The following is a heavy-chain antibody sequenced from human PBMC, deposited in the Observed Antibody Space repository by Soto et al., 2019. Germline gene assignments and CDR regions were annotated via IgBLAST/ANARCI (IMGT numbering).Heavy chain of an antibody. CDR3: ARVHYSKHPHYYGMDV. CDR2: IIPIFGTA. D-gene: IGHD4-4*01. V-gene: IGHV1-69*12. Sequence: QVQLVQSGAAVKKPGSSVKVSCKASGGTFSSYAISWVRQAPGQGLEWMGGIIPIFGTANYAQKFQGRVTITADESTSTAYMELSSLRSEDTAVYYCARVHYSKHPHYYGMDVWGQGTTVTVSS. J-gene: IGHJ6*02. CDR1: GGTFSSYA.